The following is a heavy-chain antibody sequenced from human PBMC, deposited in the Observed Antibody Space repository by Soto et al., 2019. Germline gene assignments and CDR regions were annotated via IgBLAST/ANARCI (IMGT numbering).Heavy chain of an antibody. J-gene: IGHJ5*02. CDR1: GFTFNNYG. CDR2: IWYDGSNK. D-gene: IGHD6-13*01. V-gene: IGHV3-33*01. Sequence: QVQLVESGGGVVQPGRSLRLSCAASGFTFNNYGMHWVRQAPGKGLEWVAVIWYDGSNKYYADSVKGRFTISRDNSKNTLYLQINSLRGEDTAVYYCARDGSRSLYNWFDPWGQVTLVTVSS. CDR3: ARDGSRSLYNWFDP.